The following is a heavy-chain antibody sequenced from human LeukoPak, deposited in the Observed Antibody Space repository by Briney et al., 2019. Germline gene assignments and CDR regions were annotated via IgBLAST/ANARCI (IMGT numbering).Heavy chain of an antibody. CDR1: GVSISGYY. CDR3: ARDLLFSSGWSHYYHYMDV. J-gene: IGHJ6*03. D-gene: IGHD6-19*01. V-gene: IGHV4-4*07. Sequence: SETLSLTCTVSGVSISGYYWSWIRQPAGEGLEWIGRIYASGSTNYNPSLKSRVTMSVDTSKNQFSLKLSSVTAADTAVYYCARDLLFSSGWSHYYHYMDVWGKGTTVTVSS. CDR2: IYASGST.